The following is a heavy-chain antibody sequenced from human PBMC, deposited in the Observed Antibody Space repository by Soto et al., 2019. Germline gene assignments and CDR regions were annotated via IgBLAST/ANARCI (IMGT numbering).Heavy chain of an antibody. Sequence: QEQLVQSGAEVKKPGSSVKVSCKASGGLFSSYPISWVRQVPGQGLEWMGGIITVFQTAYYTQKFQGRVTITADEATNTVYMEMSSLRAEDTAIYYCARGGSGYTWFNEFWGQGTLVTVSS. J-gene: IGHJ4*02. D-gene: IGHD3-22*01. V-gene: IGHV1-69*01. CDR3: ARGGSGYTWFNEF. CDR2: IITVFQTA. CDR1: GGLFSSYP.